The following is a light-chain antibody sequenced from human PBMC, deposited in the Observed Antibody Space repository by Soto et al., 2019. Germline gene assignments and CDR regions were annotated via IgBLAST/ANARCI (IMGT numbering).Light chain of an antibody. J-gene: IGKJ1*01. CDR2: GAS. Sequence: EIVLTQSPGTLSLSPGERATLFCRASQSVSSTYLSWYQQKPGLAPRLLIYGASSRATGIPDRFSGSGSGTDFTLTIRSLEPEDFAVYYCQQYVSSPWTFGQGTKVEIK. CDR1: QSVSSTY. V-gene: IGKV3-20*01. CDR3: QQYVSSPWT.